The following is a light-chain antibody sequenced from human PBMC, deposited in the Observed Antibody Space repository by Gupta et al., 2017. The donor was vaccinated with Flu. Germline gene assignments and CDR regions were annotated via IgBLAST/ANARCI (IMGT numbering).Light chain of an antibody. V-gene: IGKV3-15*01. J-gene: IGKJ4*01. CDR2: GAS. CDR3: QQYKNWPPLT. CDR1: QSVSSN. Sequence: ATLSVSPGERATRSCRASQSVSSNLAWYQQKPGQAPRLLIYGASTRATGIPARFSGIGCGTEFTLTISSLQSEDFAVYYCQQYKNWPPLTVGGGTKVEIK.